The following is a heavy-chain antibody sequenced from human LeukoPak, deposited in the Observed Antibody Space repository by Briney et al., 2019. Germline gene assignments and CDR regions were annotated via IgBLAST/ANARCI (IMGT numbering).Heavy chain of an antibody. CDR3: ARAHCGGDCWDAFDI. V-gene: IGHV3-23*01. D-gene: IGHD2-21*02. Sequence: GGSLRLSCAAAGFTFSSYAMSWVRQAPGKGLEWVSAISGSGGSTYYADSVKGRFTNSRDNSKNTLYLQMNSLRADDTAVYYCARAHCGGDCWDAFDIWGQGTMVTVSS. CDR1: GFTFSSYA. CDR2: ISGSGGST. J-gene: IGHJ3*02.